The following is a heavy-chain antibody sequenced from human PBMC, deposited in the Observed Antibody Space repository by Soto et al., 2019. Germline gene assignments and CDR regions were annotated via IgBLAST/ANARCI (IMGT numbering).Heavy chain of an antibody. J-gene: IGHJ4*02. CDR2: IKQDGSEK. V-gene: IGHV3-7*01. CDR1: GFTFSSYW. CDR3: ARDHKYYYDSSGYYRRNY. Sequence: EVQLVESGGGLVQPGGSLRLSCAASGFTFSSYWMSWVRQAPGKGLEWVANIKQDGSEKYYVDSVKGRFTISRDNAKNSLYLQMNSLRAEDTAVYYCARDHKYYYDSSGYYRRNYWGQGTLVTVSS. D-gene: IGHD3-22*01.